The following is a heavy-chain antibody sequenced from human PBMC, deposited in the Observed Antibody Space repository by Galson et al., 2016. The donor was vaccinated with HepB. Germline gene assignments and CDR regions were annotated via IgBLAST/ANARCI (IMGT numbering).Heavy chain of an antibody. CDR1: GDSISRDTW. Sequence: TLSLTCAVSGDSISRDTWWSCIRQPPGKGLEWIGEIYHTGTTNYNPSLKSRVTMSLDKSKNQFSLMVTSVTAAATALYYCAGGKLASGWGYWGQGTLVTVSS. D-gene: IGHD4-23*01. V-gene: IGHV4-4*02. CDR2: IYHTGTT. CDR3: AGGKLASGWGY. J-gene: IGHJ4*02.